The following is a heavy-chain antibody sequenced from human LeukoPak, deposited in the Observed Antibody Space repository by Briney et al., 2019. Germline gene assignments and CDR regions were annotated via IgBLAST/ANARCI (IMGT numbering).Heavy chain of an antibody. CDR3: ARVGYDYGDYLGAFDF. CDR2: INHSGST. V-gene: IGHV4-34*01. Sequence: PSETLSLTCAVYGGSFSGYYWSWIRQPPGKGLEWIGEINHSGSTNYNPSLKSRVTISVDTSKNQFSLKLSSVTAADTAVYYCARVGYDYGDYLGAFDFWGRGTMVSVSS. D-gene: IGHD4-17*01. J-gene: IGHJ3*01. CDR1: GGSFSGYY.